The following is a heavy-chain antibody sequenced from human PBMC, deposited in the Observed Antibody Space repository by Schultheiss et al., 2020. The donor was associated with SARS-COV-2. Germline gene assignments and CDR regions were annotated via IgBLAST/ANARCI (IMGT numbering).Heavy chain of an antibody. V-gene: IGHV4-59*12. CDR2: IYYSGST. CDR3: ARDLARYCGGDCYPFDY. J-gene: IGHJ4*02. Sequence: SETLSLTCTVSGGSISSYYWSWIRQPPGKGLEWIGYIYYSGSTNYNPSLKSRVTISVDTSKNQFSLKLSSVTAADTAVYYCARDLARYCGGDCYPFDYWGQGSLVTVSS. CDR1: GGSISSYY. D-gene: IGHD2-21*02.